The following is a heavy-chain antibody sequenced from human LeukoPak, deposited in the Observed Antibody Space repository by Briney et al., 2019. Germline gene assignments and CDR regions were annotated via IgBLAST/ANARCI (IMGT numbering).Heavy chain of an antibody. CDR3: ARGPGGQQLALVDY. V-gene: IGHV4-30-4*08. CDR1: GGSISSGDYY. Sequence: SETLSLTCTVSGGSISSGDYYWSWIRQPPGKGLEWIGYIYYSGSTYYNPSLKSRVTISVDTSKNQFSLKLSSLTAADTAVYYCARGPGGQQLALVDYWGQGTLVTVSS. J-gene: IGHJ4*02. CDR2: IYYSGST. D-gene: IGHD6-13*01.